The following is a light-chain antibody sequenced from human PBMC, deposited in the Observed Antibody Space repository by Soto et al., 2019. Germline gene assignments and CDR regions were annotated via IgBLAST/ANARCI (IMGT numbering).Light chain of an antibody. J-gene: IGLJ1*01. CDR3: AAWDNSSNGPYV. Sequence: QSVLTQPPSASGTPGQRVTISCSGSGSNVGSNPVNWYQHLPGAAPKLLIYNNDQRPSGVPDRFSASKSGTSASLAISGLQSEDEADYYCAAWDNSSNGPYVFGTGTKLTVL. CDR2: NND. CDR1: GSNVGSNP. V-gene: IGLV1-44*01.